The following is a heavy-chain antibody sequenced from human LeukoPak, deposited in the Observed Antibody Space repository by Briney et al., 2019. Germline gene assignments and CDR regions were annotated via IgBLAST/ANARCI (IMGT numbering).Heavy chain of an antibody. CDR3: ARAYSSSSINWFDP. Sequence: SETLSLTCTVSAYSSSSGYYWGWIRQPPGKGLEWIGSIYHSGSTYYNPSLKSRVTISVDTSKNQFSLKLSSVTAADTAVYYCARAYSSSSINWFDPWGQGTLVTVSS. CDR2: IYHSGST. J-gene: IGHJ5*02. CDR1: AYSSSSGYY. D-gene: IGHD6-13*01. V-gene: IGHV4-38-2*02.